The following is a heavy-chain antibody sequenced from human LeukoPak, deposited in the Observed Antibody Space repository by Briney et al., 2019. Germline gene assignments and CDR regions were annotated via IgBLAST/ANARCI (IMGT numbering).Heavy chain of an antibody. D-gene: IGHD1-1*01. Sequence: GGSLRLSCAASGFTFSSYGMHWVRQAPGKGLEWVAVIWSDGSYKYYADSVKGRFTISRDNSKNTLSLQMNSLRAEDTAMYYCAKDVTTGTLALDYWGQGTLVTVSS. CDR1: GFTFSSYG. CDR3: AKDVTTGTLALDY. J-gene: IGHJ4*02. CDR2: IWSDGSYK. V-gene: IGHV3-33*06.